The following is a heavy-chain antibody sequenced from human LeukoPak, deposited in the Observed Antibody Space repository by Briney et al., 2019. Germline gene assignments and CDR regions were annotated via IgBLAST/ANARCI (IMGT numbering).Heavy chain of an antibody. Sequence: SETLSLTCAVYGGSFSGYYWSWIRQPPGKGLEWIGEINHSGSTNYNPSLKSRVTILVDTSKNQFSLKLSSVTAADTAVYYCAGSIAVAVLFDYRGQGTLVTVSS. CDR3: AGSIAVAVLFDY. V-gene: IGHV4-34*01. D-gene: IGHD6-19*01. J-gene: IGHJ4*02. CDR1: GGSFSGYY. CDR2: INHSGST.